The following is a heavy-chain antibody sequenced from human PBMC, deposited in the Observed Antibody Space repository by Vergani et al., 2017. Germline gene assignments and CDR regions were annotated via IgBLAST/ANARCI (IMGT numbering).Heavy chain of an antibody. V-gene: IGHV3-9*01. Sequence: EVQLVESGGGLVQPGRSLRLSCAASGFTFDDYAMHWVRQAPGKGLEWVSGISWNSGSIGYADSVKGRFTIARDNAKNSLYLQMNSLRAEDTALYYCAKDRLFGSGKDGGVFDYWGQGTLVTVSS. D-gene: IGHD3-10*01. CDR2: ISWNSGSI. J-gene: IGHJ4*02. CDR1: GFTFDDYA. CDR3: AKDRLFGSGKDGGVFDY.